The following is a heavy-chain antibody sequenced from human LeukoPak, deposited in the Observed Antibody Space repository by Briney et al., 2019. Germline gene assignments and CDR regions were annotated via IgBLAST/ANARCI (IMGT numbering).Heavy chain of an antibody. Sequence: GGSLRLSCAASGFTFSSSAMHWVRQAPGKGLEWVAYIQFDGIKKFYSDSVKGRFTISRDSSKNTLFLQMSSLTTEDTAVYYCAQKSTGTFDIWGQGTMVTVSP. D-gene: IGHD6-13*01. J-gene: IGHJ3*02. CDR1: GFTFSSSA. V-gene: IGHV3-30*02. CDR3: AQKSTGTFDI. CDR2: IQFDGIKK.